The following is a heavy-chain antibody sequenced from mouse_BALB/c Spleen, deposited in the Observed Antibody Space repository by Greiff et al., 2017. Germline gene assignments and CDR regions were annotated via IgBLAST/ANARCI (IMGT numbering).Heavy chain of an antibody. V-gene: IGHV5-12-2*01. CDR3: ARDGYYDAMDY. CDR1: GFTFSSYT. CDR2: ISNGGGST. D-gene: IGHD2-3*01. Sequence: VQLKQSGGGLVQPGGSLKLSCAASGFTFSSYTMSWVRQTPEKRLEWVAYISNGGGSTYYPDTVKGRFTISRDNAKNTLYLQMSSLKSEDTAMYYCARDGYYDAMDYWGQGTSVTVSS. J-gene: IGHJ4*01.